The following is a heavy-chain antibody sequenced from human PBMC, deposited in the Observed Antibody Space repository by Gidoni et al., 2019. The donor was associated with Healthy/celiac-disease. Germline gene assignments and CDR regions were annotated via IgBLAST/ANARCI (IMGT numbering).Heavy chain of an antibody. D-gene: IGHD5-12*01. V-gene: IGHV3-48*03. CDR1: GFTFSRYE. CDR3: AGEMATTIPYYYYGMDV. CDR2: ISSSGSTI. Sequence: EVQLVESGGGLVQPGGSLRLSCAASGFTFSRYEMNWVRQAPGKGLEWVSYISSSGSTIYYADSVKGRFTIARDNAKNSLYLQMNSRRAEDTAVYYCAGEMATTIPYYYYGMDVWGQGTTVTVSS. J-gene: IGHJ6*02.